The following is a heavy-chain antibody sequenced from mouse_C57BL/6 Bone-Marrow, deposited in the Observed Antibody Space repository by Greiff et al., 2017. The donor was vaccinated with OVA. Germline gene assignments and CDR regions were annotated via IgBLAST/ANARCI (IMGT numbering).Heavy chain of an antibody. V-gene: IGHV5-9-1*02. CDR1: GFTFSSYA. Sequence: EVMLVESGEGLVKPGGSLQLSCAASGFTFSSYAMSWVRQTPEKRLEWVAYISSGGDYISYADTVKGRFTISRDNARNTRYLQMSSLKSEDTAMYYCTRDGSSMYYFDYWGQGTTLTVSS. CDR3: TRDGSSMYYFDY. J-gene: IGHJ2*01. D-gene: IGHD1-1*01. CDR2: ISSGGDYI.